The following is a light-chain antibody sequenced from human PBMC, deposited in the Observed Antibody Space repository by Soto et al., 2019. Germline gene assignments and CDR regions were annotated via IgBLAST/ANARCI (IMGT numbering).Light chain of an antibody. J-gene: IGKJ5*01. Sequence: IVFTQSPGTLSLSPGERVTLSCRASQSVTTRLAWYQHKPGQAPTLLMSGASNRASGVPVRFSGSGSGTDFTLTITRXEPEDFALYYCQQYGGSPITFGLGTRLEIK. CDR1: QSVTTR. V-gene: IGKV3-20*01. CDR3: QQYGGSPIT. CDR2: GAS.